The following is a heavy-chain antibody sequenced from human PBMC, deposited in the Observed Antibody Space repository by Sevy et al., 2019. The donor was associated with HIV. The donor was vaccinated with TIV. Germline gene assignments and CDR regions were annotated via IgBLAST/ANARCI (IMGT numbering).Heavy chain of an antibody. CDR1: GGSISSSNW. D-gene: IGHD2-15*01. Sequence: LETLSLTCAVSGGSISSSNWWSWVRQPPGKGLEWIGEIYHSGSTNYNPSLKSRVTISVDKSKNQFSLKLSSVTAADTAVYYCARDERYCSGGSCYNYWGQGTLVTVSS. J-gene: IGHJ4*02. CDR2: IYHSGST. CDR3: ARDERYCSGGSCYNY. V-gene: IGHV4-4*02.